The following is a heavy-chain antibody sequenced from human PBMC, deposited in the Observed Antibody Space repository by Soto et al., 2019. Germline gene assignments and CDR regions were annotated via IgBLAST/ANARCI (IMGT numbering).Heavy chain of an antibody. V-gene: IGHV4-30-2*01. J-gene: IGHJ4*02. CDR3: ACIPGD. CDR2: IYHSGSI. Sequence: QLQLQESGSGLVKPSQTLSLTCAVSGGSISSGGYSWSWIRQPPGKGLEWIGYIYHSGSIYYNPSLKRRGTISVDRSKNQCSRKLSSVAAAATAEYYCACIPGDGGQGTLVTVCS. CDR1: GGSISSGGYS.